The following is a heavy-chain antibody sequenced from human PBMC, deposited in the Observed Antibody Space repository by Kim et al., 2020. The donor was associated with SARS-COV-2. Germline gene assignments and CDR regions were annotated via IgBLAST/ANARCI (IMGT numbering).Heavy chain of an antibody. CDR1: GGSISSSNYY. Sequence: SETLSLTCTVSGGSISSSNYYWGWIRQPPGKGLEWIGSIYYSGSTYYNPSLKSRLTISVDTSKNQFSLRLSSVTAADTAVYSCARSSFSYGYYGPFDYWGRGTXVTVSS. J-gene: IGHJ4*02. D-gene: IGHD5-18*01. V-gene: IGHV4-39*01. CDR3: ARSSFSYGYYGPFDY. CDR2: IYYSGST.